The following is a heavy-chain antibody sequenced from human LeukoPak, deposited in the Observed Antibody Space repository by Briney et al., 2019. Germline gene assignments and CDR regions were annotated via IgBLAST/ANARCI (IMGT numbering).Heavy chain of an antibody. CDR2: TYYRSKWYD. J-gene: IGHJ3*01. V-gene: IGHV6-1*01. D-gene: IGHD5-24*01. CDR3: ARDRDPGDGDAFDL. Sequence: SRTLALTRVISRDILSSSTAAWNWITQSPSRGLEWLGRTYYRSKWYDDYAVSVKSGITINPDTSKNQFSMQLHSVTPDGTGVYYCARDRDPGDGDAFDLWGQGTMVTVSS. CDR1: RDILSSSTAA.